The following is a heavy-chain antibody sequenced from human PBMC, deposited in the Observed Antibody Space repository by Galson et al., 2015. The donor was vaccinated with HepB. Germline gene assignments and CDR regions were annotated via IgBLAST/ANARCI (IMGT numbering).Heavy chain of an antibody. V-gene: IGHV3-53*01. Sequence: SLRLSFAASGFTVSSNYMSWVRQAPGKVLEWVSVIYSGGSTYSADSVKGRFTISRDNSKNTLYLQMNSRRAEDTAVYYCARQRGSIAAAGNDDAFEIWGQGTMVTVSS. D-gene: IGHD6-13*01. CDR1: GFTVSSNY. CDR2: IYSGGST. CDR3: ARQRGSIAAAGNDDAFEI. J-gene: IGHJ3*02.